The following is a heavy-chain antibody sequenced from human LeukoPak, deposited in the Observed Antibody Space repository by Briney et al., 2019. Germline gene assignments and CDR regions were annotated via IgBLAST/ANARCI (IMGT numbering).Heavy chain of an antibody. CDR3: ARDRVTMIRGVTTTLWDYYYGMDV. CDR2: IAQDGSEK. CDR1: GFTFSSYW. Sequence: GGSLRLSCAASGFTFSSYWMSWVRQAPGKGLEWVANIAQDGSEKYYVDSVKGRFTISRDNAKNSLYLQMTSLRAEDKAVYYCARDRVTMIRGVTTTLWDYYYGMDVWGTGTTVTVSS. D-gene: IGHD3-10*01. V-gene: IGHV3-7*03. J-gene: IGHJ6*04.